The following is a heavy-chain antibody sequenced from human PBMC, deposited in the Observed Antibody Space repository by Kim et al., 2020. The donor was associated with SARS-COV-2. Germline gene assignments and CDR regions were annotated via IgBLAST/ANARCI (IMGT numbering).Heavy chain of an antibody. Sequence: SETLSLTCTVSGGSISSSSYYWGWIRQPPGKGLEWIGSIYYSGSTYYNPSLKSRVTISVDTSTNQFSLKLSSVTAADTAVYDCARRVVDTAMGNYFDYWGQGTLVTVSS. J-gene: IGHJ4*02. D-gene: IGHD5-18*01. V-gene: IGHV4-39*01. CDR1: GGSISSSSYY. CDR2: IYYSGST. CDR3: ARRVVDTAMGNYFDY.